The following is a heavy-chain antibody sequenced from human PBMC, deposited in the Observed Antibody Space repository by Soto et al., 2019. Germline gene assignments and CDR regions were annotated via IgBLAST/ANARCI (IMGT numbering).Heavy chain of an antibody. Sequence: QVQLVESGGGVVQPGRSLRLSCAASGFTFSSYAMHWVRQAPGKGLEWVAVISYDGSNKYYADSVKGRFTISRDNSKNTLYLQMNSLRAEDTAVYYCARVLKPYYYDSSVYYYYYGMDVW. J-gene: IGHJ6*01. V-gene: IGHV3-30-3*01. D-gene: IGHD3-22*01. CDR3: ARVLKPYYYDSSVYYYYYGMDV. CDR1: GFTFSSYA. CDR2: ISYDGSNK.